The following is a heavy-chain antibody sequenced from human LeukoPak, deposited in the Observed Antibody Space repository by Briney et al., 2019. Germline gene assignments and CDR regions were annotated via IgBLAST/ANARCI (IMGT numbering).Heavy chain of an antibody. V-gene: IGHV3-21*01. J-gene: IGHJ4*02. CDR2: ISIGYNNI. D-gene: IGHD2-15*01. CDR1: GFAFSSFS. Sequence: PGESLRLSCVASGFAFSSFSMNWVRQAPGKGLEWVASISIGYNNIFYADSVKGRFTISRDNAQNSVYLQMNSLRSEDTAVYYCARADIVVVQADPFDLWGQGTLLTVSS. CDR3: ARADIVVVQADPFDL.